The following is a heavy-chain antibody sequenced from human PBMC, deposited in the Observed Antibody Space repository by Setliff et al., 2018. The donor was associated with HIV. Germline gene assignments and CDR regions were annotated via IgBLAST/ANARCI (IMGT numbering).Heavy chain of an antibody. J-gene: IGHJ4*02. Sequence: SETLSLTCTVSGGSISSYYWSWIRQPPGKGLEWIGYIYYSGSTNYNPSLKSRVTISVDTSKNQFSLKLSSVTAADTAVYYCARGHYYDSSGYYSLDFDYWGQGTLVTVSS. V-gene: IGHV4-59*01. CDR1: GGSISSYY. CDR3: ARGHYYDSSGYYSLDFDY. D-gene: IGHD3-22*01. CDR2: IYYSGST.